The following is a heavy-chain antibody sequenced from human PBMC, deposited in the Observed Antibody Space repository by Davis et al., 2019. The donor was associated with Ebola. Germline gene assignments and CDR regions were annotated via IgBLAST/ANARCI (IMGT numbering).Heavy chain of an antibody. D-gene: IGHD3-3*01. V-gene: IGHV3-73*01. J-gene: IGHJ6*02. CDR1: GFTFSGSA. Sequence: GESLKISCAASGFTFSGSAMHWVRQASGKGLEWVGRIRSKANSYATAYAASVKGRFTISRDDSKNTAYLQMNSLRAEDTAVYYCARDGIYYDFWIGYYQVYYGMDVWGQGTTVTVSS. CDR2: IRSKANSYAT. CDR3: ARDGIYYDFWIGYYQVYYGMDV.